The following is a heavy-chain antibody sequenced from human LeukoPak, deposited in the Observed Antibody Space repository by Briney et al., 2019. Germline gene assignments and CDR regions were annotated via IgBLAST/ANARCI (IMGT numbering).Heavy chain of an antibody. J-gene: IGHJ4*02. CDR3: ARVYTTSSSWYGDFDY. CDR1: GFTFSSYS. V-gene: IGHV3-48*01. D-gene: IGHD6-13*01. Sequence: GGSLRLSCAASGFTFSSYSMDWVRQAPGKGLEWVSYISSSGSTIYYADSVKGRFTISRDNAKNSLYLQMNSLRAEDTAVYYCARVYTTSSSWYGDFDYWGQGTLVTVSS. CDR2: ISSSGSTI.